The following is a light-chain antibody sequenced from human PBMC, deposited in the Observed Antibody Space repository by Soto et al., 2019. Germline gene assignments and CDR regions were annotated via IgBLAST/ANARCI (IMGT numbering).Light chain of an antibody. CDR2: DVS. CDR1: SSDVGGYKY. V-gene: IGLV2-14*01. J-gene: IGLJ1*01. Sequence: LTQPASVSGSPGQSITLSCTGTSSDVGGYKYVSWYQQHPGKAPKLLIYDVSNRPSGVSNRFSGSKSGNTASLTISGLQAEDEADYYCSSYSSSSTPYVFGTGTKVTVL. CDR3: SSYSSSSTPYV.